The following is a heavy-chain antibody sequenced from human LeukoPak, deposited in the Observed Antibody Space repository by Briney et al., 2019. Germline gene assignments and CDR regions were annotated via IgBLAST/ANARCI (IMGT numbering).Heavy chain of an antibody. CDR3: AGGDRNGWYFDF. CDR1: GFMFHDHG. CDR2: INWDGGST. V-gene: IGHV3-20*04. Sequence: GGSLRLSCGGSGFMFHDHGMSWVRQVAGKGLEWVSGINWDGGSTGHADSVKGRFTISRDNAKKSLYLQMNSLRAEDTALYYCAGGDRNGWYFDFWGQGTLVTVSS. D-gene: IGHD6-19*01. J-gene: IGHJ4*02.